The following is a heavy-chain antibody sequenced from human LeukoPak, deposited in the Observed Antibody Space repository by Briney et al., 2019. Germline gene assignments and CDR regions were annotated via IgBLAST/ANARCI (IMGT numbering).Heavy chain of an antibody. V-gene: IGHV1-8*01. CDR2: MNPNSGDT. D-gene: IGHD5-24*01. CDR3: ARAGLRDGYNTFDC. Sequence: ASVKVSCKASGYTFTSSDINWVRQATGQGLEWMGWMNPNSGDTGYAQKFQGRVTMTRNTSISTAYMELSSLRSEDTAVYYCARAGLRDGYNTFDCWGQGTLVTVSS. J-gene: IGHJ4*02. CDR1: GYTFTSSD.